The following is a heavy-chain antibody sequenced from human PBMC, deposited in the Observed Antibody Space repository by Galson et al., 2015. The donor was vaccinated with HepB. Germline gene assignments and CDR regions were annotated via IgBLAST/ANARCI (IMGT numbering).Heavy chain of an antibody. CDR2: IDWDDDK. J-gene: IGHJ6*02. Sequence: PALVNPTQTLTLTCTFSGFSLSTSGMRVSWIRQPPGKALEWLARIDWDDDKFYSTSLKTRLTISKDTSKNQVVLTMTNMDPMDTATYYCARTSYCSSTSCPKGPYYGMDVWGQGTTVTVSS. D-gene: IGHD2-2*01. CDR3: ARTSYCSSTSCPKGPYYGMDV. V-gene: IGHV2-70*04. CDR1: GFSLSTSGMR.